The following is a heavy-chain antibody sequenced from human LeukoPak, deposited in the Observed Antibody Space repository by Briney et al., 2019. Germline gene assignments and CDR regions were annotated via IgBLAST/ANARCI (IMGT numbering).Heavy chain of an antibody. V-gene: IGHV4-34*01. D-gene: IGHD3-10*01. J-gene: IGHJ3*02. CDR2: VNHSGST. CDR3: ARDRLGLANAFDI. Sequence: PSETLSLTCAVYGGSFSGYYWSWIRQPSGKGLEWIGEVNHSGSTNYNPSLKSRVTISVDTSKNQFSLKLSSVTAADTAVYYCARDRLGLANAFDIWGQGTMVTVSS. CDR1: GGSFSGYY.